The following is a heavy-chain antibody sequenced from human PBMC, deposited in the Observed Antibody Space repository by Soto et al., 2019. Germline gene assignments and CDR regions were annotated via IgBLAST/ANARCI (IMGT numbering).Heavy chain of an antibody. CDR1: GGTFRNYP. CDR2: IFPLTDIP. Sequence: GASLKVSCKASGGTFRNYPINWVRQAPGQGLEWMGSIFPLTDIPDYAQNFQARLTISADKSTSTAYMELSSLTSDDTAMYFCARGPLVVLNYFESWGQGTLVTVSS. V-gene: IGHV1-69*04. CDR3: ARGPLVVLNYFES. J-gene: IGHJ4*02.